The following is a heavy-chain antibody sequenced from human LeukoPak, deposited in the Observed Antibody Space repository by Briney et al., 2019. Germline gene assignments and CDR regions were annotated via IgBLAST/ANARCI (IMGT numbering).Heavy chain of an antibody. Sequence: ASVKVSRKASGYTFTNYAMNWVRQAPGQGLEWMGWINTNTGNPTYAQGFTGRFVFSLDTSVSTAYLQISGLKAEDTAVYYCAREVRGSSWSGYYFDYWGQGTLVTVSS. D-gene: IGHD6-13*01. CDR1: GYTFTNYA. V-gene: IGHV7-4-1*02. CDR2: INTNTGNP. CDR3: AREVRGSSWSGYYFDY. J-gene: IGHJ4*02.